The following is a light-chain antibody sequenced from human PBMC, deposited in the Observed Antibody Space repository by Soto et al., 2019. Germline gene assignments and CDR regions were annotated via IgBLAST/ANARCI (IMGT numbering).Light chain of an antibody. Sequence: DIVMTQSPASLAVPLGERATINCKSSQSVLYTSNNKNYLAWYQQKAGQPPKVLIYWASTRESGVPDRFSGSGSGTDFTLTISSLQAEDVALYYCQQYYSTPPTFGQGTKV. CDR1: QSVLYTSNNKNY. J-gene: IGKJ1*01. V-gene: IGKV4-1*01. CDR3: QQYYSTPPT. CDR2: WAS.